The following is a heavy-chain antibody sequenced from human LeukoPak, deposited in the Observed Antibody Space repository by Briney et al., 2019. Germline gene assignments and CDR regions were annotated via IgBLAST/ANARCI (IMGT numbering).Heavy chain of an antibody. V-gene: IGHV1-8*02. J-gene: IGHJ6*02. D-gene: IGHD2-2*02. CDR1: GYTFTGYY. CDR3: ASPNCSSTSCYSPYYYGMDV. Sequence: ASVKVSCKASGYTFTGYYMHWVRQAPGQGLEWMGWMNPNSGNTGYAQKFQGRVTMTRNTSISTAYMELSSLRSEDTAVYYCASPNCSSTSCYSPYYYGMDVWGQGTTVTVSS. CDR2: MNPNSGNT.